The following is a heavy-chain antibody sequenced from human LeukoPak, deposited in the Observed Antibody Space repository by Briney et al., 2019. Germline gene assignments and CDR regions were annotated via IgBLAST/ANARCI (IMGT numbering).Heavy chain of an antibody. CDR2: IYYSGST. Sequence: SETLSLTCTVPGGSISSSSYYWGWIRQPPGKGLGWRGSIYYSGSTYYNPSLKSRVTISVDTSKNQFSLKLSSVTAADTAVYYCARQRSSSWSDWFDHWGQGTLVTVSS. D-gene: IGHD6-13*01. CDR1: GGSISSSSYY. J-gene: IGHJ5*02. V-gene: IGHV4-39*01. CDR3: ARQRSSSWSDWFDH.